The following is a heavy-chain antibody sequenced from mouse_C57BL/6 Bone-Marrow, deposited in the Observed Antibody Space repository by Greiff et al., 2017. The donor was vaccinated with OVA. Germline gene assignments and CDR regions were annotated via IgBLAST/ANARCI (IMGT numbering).Heavy chain of an antibody. J-gene: IGHJ2*01. CDR3: AREGGYYHDYFDY. V-gene: IGHV1-55*01. CDR1: GYTFTSYW. D-gene: IGHD2-3*01. CDR2: IYPGSGST. Sequence: VQLKQPGAELVKPGASVKMSCKASGYTFTSYWITWVKQRPGQGLEWIGDIYPGSGSTNYNEKFKSKATLTVDTSSSTAYMQLSSLTSEDSAVYYCAREGGYYHDYFDYWGQGTTLTVSS.